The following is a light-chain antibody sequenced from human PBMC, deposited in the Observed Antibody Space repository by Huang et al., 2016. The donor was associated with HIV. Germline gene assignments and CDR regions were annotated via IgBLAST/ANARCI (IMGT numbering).Light chain of an antibody. J-gene: IGKJ2*01. CDR2: STS. Sequence: EILMTQSPATLSVSPGERVTLSCRASQNIITHLAWYQQRPGQPPRLLIYSTSTRATGIPARFRGSGSGTDFTLTISSLQSEDVAVYYCQQYHRWPPYTFGQGTKLEIE. V-gene: IGKV3D-15*01. CDR3: QQYHRWPPYT. CDR1: QNIITH.